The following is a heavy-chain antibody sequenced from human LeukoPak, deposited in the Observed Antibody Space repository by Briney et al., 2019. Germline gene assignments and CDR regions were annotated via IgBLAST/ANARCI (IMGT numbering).Heavy chain of an antibody. CDR2: IYHSGST. J-gene: IGHJ4*02. CDR1: VGSISSNNSY. D-gene: IGHD3-22*01. Sequence: SETLSLTCTVSVGSISSNNSYWGWIRQPPGKGLEWIGGIYHSGSTHYNPSLKSRVTISVDTSRNEFSLKLRSVTAADTAVYYCARNSSGIHFDYWGQGTLVTLSS. V-gene: IGHV4-39*07. CDR3: ARNSSGIHFDY.